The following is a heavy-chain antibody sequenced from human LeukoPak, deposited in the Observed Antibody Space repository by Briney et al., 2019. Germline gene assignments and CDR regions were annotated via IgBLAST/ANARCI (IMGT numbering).Heavy chain of an antibody. J-gene: IGHJ4*02. CDR3: ARAYDYVWGSYRPLDY. V-gene: IGHV1-46*01. CDR1: GYTFTSYY. CDR2: INPSGGST. D-gene: IGHD3-16*02. Sequence: GASVKVSCKASGYTFTSYYMHWVRQAPGQGLEWMGIINPSGGSTSYAQKFQGRVTMTRDTSTSTVYMELSSLRSEDTAVYYCARAYDYVWGSYRPLDYWGQGTLVTVSS.